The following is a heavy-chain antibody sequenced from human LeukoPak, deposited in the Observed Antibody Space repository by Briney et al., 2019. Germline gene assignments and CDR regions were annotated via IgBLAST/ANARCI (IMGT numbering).Heavy chain of an antibody. V-gene: IGHV4-34*01. CDR3: ARTGPLGSTASTHYWYFDL. CDR2: INHSGST. CDR1: GVSFSGYY. Sequence: PSETLSLTCAVYGVSFSGYYWSWIRQPPGKGMEWMGEINHSGSTNYNPSLKSRVTISVDTSKNQFSLKLSSVTAADTAVYYCARTGPLGSTASTHYWYFDLWGRGTLVTVSS. D-gene: IGHD2-15*01. J-gene: IGHJ2*01.